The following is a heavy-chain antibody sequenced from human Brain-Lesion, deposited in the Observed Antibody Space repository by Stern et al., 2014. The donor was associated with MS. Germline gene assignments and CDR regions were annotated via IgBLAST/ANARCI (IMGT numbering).Heavy chain of an antibody. J-gene: IGHJ3*02. V-gene: IGHV4-4*02. CDR2: IFHSGGN. CDR3: ARELPDLNAFDI. Sequence: QDQLVESGPGLVKPSGTLSLTCAVSGGSISSSNWGGWVRQSPGKGLVWIGEIFHSGGNKDSPSFESRVIISVDKSKNQFSLKLSYVTAADTAVYYCARELPDLNAFDIWGQGTMVTVSS. CDR1: GGSISSSNW. D-gene: IGHD1-14*01.